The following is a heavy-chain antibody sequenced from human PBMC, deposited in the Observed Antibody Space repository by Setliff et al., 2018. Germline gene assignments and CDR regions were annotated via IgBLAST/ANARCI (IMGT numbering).Heavy chain of an antibody. V-gene: IGHV3-30*04. J-gene: IGHJ6*03. CDR2: IYHDGGNK. CDR1: WFTFSGSA. D-gene: IGHD1-26*01. CDR3: ARGVGASEYYYRDV. Sequence: GGSLRLSCAASWFTFSGSAMHWVRQAPGKGLEWVAVIYHDGGNKYYADSVKGRFTISRDNAKNSLYLQMNSLRAEDTALYYWARGVGASEYYYRDVWGKGTTVTVSS.